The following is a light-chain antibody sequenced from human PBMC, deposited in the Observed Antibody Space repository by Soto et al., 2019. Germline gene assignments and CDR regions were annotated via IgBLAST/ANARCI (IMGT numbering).Light chain of an antibody. Sequence: EIVLTQAPGTLSLSPGERATLSCRASQSVSSSYLDWYQQKPGQAPRLLLYGASSRATGIPDRFSGSGSGTDFTLTISRLEPEDFAVYYCQQYGSSPGTFGQGTKLEI. V-gene: IGKV3-20*01. CDR3: QQYGSSPGT. CDR2: GAS. CDR1: QSVSSSY. J-gene: IGKJ2*01.